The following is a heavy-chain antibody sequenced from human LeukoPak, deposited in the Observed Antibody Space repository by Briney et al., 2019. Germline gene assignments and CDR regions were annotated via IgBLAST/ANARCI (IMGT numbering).Heavy chain of an antibody. J-gene: IGHJ5*02. CDR2: ISSSSSYI. CDR1: GFTFSSYS. V-gene: IGHV3-21*04. D-gene: IGHD3-3*01. Sequence: NPGGSLRLSCAASGFTFSSYSMSWVRQAPGKGLEWVSSISSSSSYIYYADSVKGRFTISRDNAKNSLYLQMNSLRAEDTAVYYCAKDQYYDFWSGYSNWFDPWGQGTLVTVSS. CDR3: AKDQYYDFWSGYSNWFDP.